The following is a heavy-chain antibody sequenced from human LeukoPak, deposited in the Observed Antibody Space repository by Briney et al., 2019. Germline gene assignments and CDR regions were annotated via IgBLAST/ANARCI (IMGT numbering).Heavy chain of an antibody. CDR2: INPNSGGT. J-gene: IGHJ4*02. Sequence: ASVKVSCKAYGYTFTGYYMNWVRQAPGQGLEWMGWINPNSGGTNYAQRFQGRVTMTRDTSISTANMELSRLRSDDTAVYYCAIGCTSTSCYDNGRRFDYWGQGTLVTVSS. D-gene: IGHD2-2*01. CDR3: AIGCTSTSCYDNGRRFDY. CDR1: GYTFTGYY. V-gene: IGHV1-2*02.